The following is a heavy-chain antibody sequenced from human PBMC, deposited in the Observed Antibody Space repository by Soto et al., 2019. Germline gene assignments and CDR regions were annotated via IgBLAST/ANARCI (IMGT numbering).Heavy chain of an antibody. CDR2: INSDGSST. V-gene: IGHV3-74*01. D-gene: IGHD1-1*01. Sequence: GGSLRLSCAASGFTFSSYWMHWVRQAPGKGLEWVSRINSDGSSTSYADSVKGRFTISRDNAKNTLYLQMNSLRAEDTVVYYCARESTGDAFDIWGQGTMVTVS. CDR1: GFTFSSYW. CDR3: ARESTGDAFDI. J-gene: IGHJ3*02.